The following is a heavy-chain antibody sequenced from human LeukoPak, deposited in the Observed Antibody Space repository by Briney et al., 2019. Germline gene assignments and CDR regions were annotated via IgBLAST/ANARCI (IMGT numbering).Heavy chain of an antibody. CDR1: GYTFTSYG. CDR3: ARVDGYIQLWSLDY. CDR2: INCNTGGT. D-gene: IGHD5-18*01. J-gene: IGHJ4*02. V-gene: IGHV1-18*01. Sequence: VASVKVSCKASGYTFTSYGISWVRQAPGQGLEWMGWINCNTGGTNYAQKFQGRVTMTRDTSTTTVYMDVSSLRSDDTAVYYCARVDGYIQLWSLDYWGQGTLVTVSS.